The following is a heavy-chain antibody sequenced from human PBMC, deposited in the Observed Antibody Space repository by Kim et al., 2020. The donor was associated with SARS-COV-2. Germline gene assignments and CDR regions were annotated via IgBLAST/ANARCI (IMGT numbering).Heavy chain of an antibody. V-gene: IGHV3-43*01. Sequence: YADSVKGRFTISRDNSKTSLYLQMNSLRTEDTALYYCAKTLNYYYGMDVWGQGTTVTVSS. J-gene: IGHJ6*02. CDR3: AKTLNYYYGMDV.